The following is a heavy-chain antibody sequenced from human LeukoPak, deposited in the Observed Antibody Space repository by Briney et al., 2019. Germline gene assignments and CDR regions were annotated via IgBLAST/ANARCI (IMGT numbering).Heavy chain of an antibody. Sequence: ASVTVSCKASGYTFTSYGISWVRQAPGQGLEWMGWISAYNGNTNYAQKLQGRVTMTTDTSTSTAYMELRSLRSDDTAVYYCARTINWNDAIDHSDYWGQGTLVTVSS. V-gene: IGHV1-18*01. CDR1: GYTFTSYG. CDR2: ISAYNGNT. J-gene: IGHJ4*02. CDR3: ARTINWNDAIDHSDY. D-gene: IGHD1-20*01.